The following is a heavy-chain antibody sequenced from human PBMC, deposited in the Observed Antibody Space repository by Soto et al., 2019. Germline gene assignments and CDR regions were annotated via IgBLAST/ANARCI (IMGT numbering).Heavy chain of an antibody. D-gene: IGHD5-18*01. CDR2: IYHSGST. V-gene: IGHV4-30-2*01. J-gene: IGHJ4*02. CDR3: ARGHSYGSFDY. Sequence: SETLSLTCAVSGGSISSGGYSWSWIRQPPGKGLEWIGYIYHSGSTYYNPSLKSRVTISVDRSKNQFSLKLSSVTAADTAVYYCARGHSYGSFDYWGQGTLVTVSS. CDR1: GGSISSGGYS.